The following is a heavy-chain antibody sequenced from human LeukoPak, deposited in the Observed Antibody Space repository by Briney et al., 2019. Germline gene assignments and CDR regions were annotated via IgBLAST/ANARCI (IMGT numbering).Heavy chain of an antibody. CDR1: GFTFSSYA. D-gene: IGHD5-18*01. J-gene: IGHJ4*02. V-gene: IGHV3-30-3*01. Sequence: GGSLRLSCAASGFTFSSYAMHWVRQAPGKGLEWVAVISYDGSNKYYADSVKGRFTISRDNSKNTLYLQMNSLRAEDTAVYYCAREYTAMVPYYFDYWGQGTLVTVSS. CDR2: ISYDGSNK. CDR3: AREYTAMVPYYFDY.